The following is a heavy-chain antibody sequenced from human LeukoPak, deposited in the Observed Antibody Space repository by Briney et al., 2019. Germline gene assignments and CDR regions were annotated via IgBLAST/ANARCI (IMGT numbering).Heavy chain of an antibody. CDR3: ARDVPTVQLWRTDAFDI. J-gene: IGHJ3*02. D-gene: IGHD5-18*01. CDR1: GYSISSGHY. V-gene: IGHV4-38-2*02. Sequence: SETLSLTCTVSGYSISSGHYWVWIRQPPGKGLEWIGSIYHSGSTYFNPSLKSRVTISVDTSKNQFSLKLTSVTAADTAVYYCARDVPTVQLWRTDAFDIWGQGTMVTVSS. CDR2: IYHSGST.